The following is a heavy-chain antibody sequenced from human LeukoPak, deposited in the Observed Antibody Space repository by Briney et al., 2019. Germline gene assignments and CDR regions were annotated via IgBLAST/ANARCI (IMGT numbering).Heavy chain of an antibody. CDR1: GYTFTGSY. J-gene: IGHJ4*02. CDR2: VNPHSGVT. CDR3: AALWGYGHENFGY. D-gene: IGHD5-18*01. V-gene: IGHV1-2*02. Sequence: ASVKVSCKASGYTFTGSYMHWVRQAPGQGLEWMGWVNPHSGVTHYAQKFLGRVTMTRDTSISTAYMEVSRLRSDDTAVYYCAALWGYGHENFGYWGQGTLVTVSS.